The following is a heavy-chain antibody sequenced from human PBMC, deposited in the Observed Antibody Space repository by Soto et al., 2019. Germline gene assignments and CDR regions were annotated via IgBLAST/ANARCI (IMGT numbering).Heavy chain of an antibody. CDR3: ARAFFSSSSLRWFDP. CDR2: ISAYNGNT. Sequence: GASVKVSCKASGYTFTSYGISWVRQAPGQGLERMGWISAYNGNTNYAQKLQGRVTMTTDTSTSTAYMELRSLRSDDTAVYYCARAFFSSSSLRWFDPWGQGTLVTAPQ. CDR1: GYTFTSYG. J-gene: IGHJ5*02. V-gene: IGHV1-18*01. D-gene: IGHD6-6*01.